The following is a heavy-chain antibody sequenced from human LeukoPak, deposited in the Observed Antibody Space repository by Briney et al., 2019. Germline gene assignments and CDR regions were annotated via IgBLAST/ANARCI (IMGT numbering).Heavy chain of an antibody. D-gene: IGHD6-13*01. CDR2: TSGSGGTT. CDR1: GFTFSSYT. V-gene: IGHV3-23*01. J-gene: IGHJ4*02. CDR3: ATSSTWQTMNFDY. Sequence: PGGSLRLSCAASGFTFSSYTMRWVRQAPGKGLEWVSSTSGSGGTTYYSDSVKGRFTSSRDNSKNTLYLQMNSLRVKDTAVYYCATSSTWQTMNFDYWGQGTLVTVSS.